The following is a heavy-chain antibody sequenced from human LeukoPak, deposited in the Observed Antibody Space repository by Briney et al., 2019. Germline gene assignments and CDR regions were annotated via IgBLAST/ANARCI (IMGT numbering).Heavy chain of an antibody. CDR3: ARLTKGRFFDYFFDF. CDR2: IYYSGTT. Sequence: PSETLSLTCTVSGVSVSGTNFCWGWVRQPPGKGLEWIGNIYYSGTTSSNPSLNSRVSVSVDTSTNQFSLKMTSVTAADTAVYYCARLTKGRFFDYFFDFWGHGALVTVSS. CDR1: GVSVSGTNFC. J-gene: IGHJ4*01. D-gene: IGHD3-9*01. V-gene: IGHV4-39*01.